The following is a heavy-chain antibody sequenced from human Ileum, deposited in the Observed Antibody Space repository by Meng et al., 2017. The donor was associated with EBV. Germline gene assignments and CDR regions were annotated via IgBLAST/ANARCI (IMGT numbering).Heavy chain of an antibody. J-gene: IGHJ4*02. D-gene: IGHD3-22*01. CDR1: GGSFSGYY. V-gene: IGHV4-34*01. CDR2: INHRGGA. Sequence: QVQRQQWGAGLLKPSETLSLTCAVYGGSFSGYYWSWIRQPPGKGLEWIGEINHRGGAFYNPSLKSRVTMSIDTSKNQFSLKLNSVTAADTAVYYCASHPGGNSQYYSSGDDYWGQGALVTVSS. CDR3: ASHPGGNSQYYSSGDDY.